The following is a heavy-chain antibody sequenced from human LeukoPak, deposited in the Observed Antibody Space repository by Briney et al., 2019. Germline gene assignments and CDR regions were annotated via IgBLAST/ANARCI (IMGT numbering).Heavy chain of an antibody. CDR2: IYYSGRT. V-gene: IGHV4-59*08. D-gene: IGHD1-14*01. CDR3: ASRWTGMMSFDI. CDR1: GGSISSYY. Sequence: SETLSLTCTVSGGSISSYYWSWIRQPPGKGLEWIGYIYYSGRTNYNPSLKSRVTISVDTSKNQFSLKLSAVTAADTAVYYCASRWTGMMSFDIWGQGTMVTVSS. J-gene: IGHJ3*02.